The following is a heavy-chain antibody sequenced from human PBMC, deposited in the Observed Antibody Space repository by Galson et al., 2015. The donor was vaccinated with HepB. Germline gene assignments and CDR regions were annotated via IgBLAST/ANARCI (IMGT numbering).Heavy chain of an antibody. Sequence: LSLTCTVSGGSISSYYWSWIRQPPGKGLEWIGYIYYSGSTNYNPSLKSRVTISVDTSKNQFSLKLSSVTAADTAVYYCARETSPTIFGVDAISGMDVWGQGTTVTVSS. CDR1: GGSISSYY. CDR2: IYYSGST. D-gene: IGHD3-3*01. J-gene: IGHJ6*02. CDR3: ARETSPTIFGVDAISGMDV. V-gene: IGHV4-59*01.